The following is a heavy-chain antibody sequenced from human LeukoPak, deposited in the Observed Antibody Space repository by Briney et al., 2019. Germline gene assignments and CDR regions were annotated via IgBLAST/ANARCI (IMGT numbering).Heavy chain of an antibody. J-gene: IGHJ4*02. D-gene: IGHD1-26*01. CDR1: RFTFSSYS. CDR3: ARDTRMNTVGATRGFDY. Sequence: GGSLRLSCAASRFTFSSYSMNWVRQAPGKGLEWVSSISSSSSYIYYADSVKGRFTISRDNAKNSLHLQMNSLRAEDTAVYYCARDTRMNTVGATRGFDYWGQGTLVTVSS. CDR2: ISSSSSYI. V-gene: IGHV3-21*01.